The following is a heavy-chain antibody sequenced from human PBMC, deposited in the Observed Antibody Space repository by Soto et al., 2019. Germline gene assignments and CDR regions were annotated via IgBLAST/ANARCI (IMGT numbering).Heavy chain of an antibody. CDR1: GYSFTSYW. J-gene: IGHJ6*02. V-gene: IGHV5-10-1*01. Sequence: GESLKISCKGSGYSFTSYWISWVRQMPGKGLEWMGRIDPSDSYTNYSPSFQGHVTISADKSISTAYLQWSSLKASDTAMYYCARGPRKVEIIAAAVGVYYYYGMDVWGQGTTVTVSS. D-gene: IGHD6-13*01. CDR2: IDPSDSYT. CDR3: ARGPRKVEIIAAAVGVYYYYGMDV.